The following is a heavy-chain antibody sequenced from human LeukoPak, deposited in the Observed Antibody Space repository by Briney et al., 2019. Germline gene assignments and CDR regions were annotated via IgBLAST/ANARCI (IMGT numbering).Heavy chain of an antibody. V-gene: IGHV3-23*01. CDR3: ARDSHYDFWSGYYKFDY. CDR2: ISGNGIST. J-gene: IGHJ4*02. D-gene: IGHD3-3*01. Sequence: GGSLRLSCAATGFVFSDYAMSWVRQAPGKGLECVAVISGNGISTYHADSVKGRFTISRDNPRNTLYLQMDSLRADGTAVYYCARDSHYDFWSGYYKFDYWGQGTLVTVSS. CDR1: GFVFSDYA.